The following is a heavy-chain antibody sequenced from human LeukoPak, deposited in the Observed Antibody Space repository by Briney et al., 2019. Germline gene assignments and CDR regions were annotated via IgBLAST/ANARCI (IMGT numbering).Heavy chain of an antibody. Sequence: PSETLSLTCTVSGGIISSSSYYWGWIRQPPGKGLEWIGSIYYSGSTYYNPSLKSRVTISVDTSKNQFSLKLSSVTAADTAVYYCARGSKQRGYYYYYYMDVWGKGTTVTVSS. V-gene: IGHV4-39*07. CDR3: ARGSKQRGYYYYYYMDV. J-gene: IGHJ6*03. CDR2: IYYSGST. D-gene: IGHD5-18*01. CDR1: GGIISSSSYY.